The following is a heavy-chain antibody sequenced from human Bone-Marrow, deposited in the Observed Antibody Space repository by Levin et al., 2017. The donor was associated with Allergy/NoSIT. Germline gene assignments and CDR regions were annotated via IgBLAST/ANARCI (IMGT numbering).Heavy chain of an antibody. Sequence: SETLSLTCNVSGASMSNRDHYWSWIRQSPGKGLEWIGYIHYRGNSYYNPSLASRSVISIDTSKNQFSLKLTSVTAADTAVYYCARAWTGFDTWGQGTLVTVSS. D-gene: IGHD1-14*01. CDR3: ARAWTGFDT. CDR1: GASMSNRDHY. V-gene: IGHV4-30-4*01. CDR2: IHYRGNS. J-gene: IGHJ5*02.